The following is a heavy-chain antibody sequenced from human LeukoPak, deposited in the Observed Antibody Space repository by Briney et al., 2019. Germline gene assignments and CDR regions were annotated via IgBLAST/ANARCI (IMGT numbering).Heavy chain of an antibody. D-gene: IGHD2-8*01. CDR3: ARDTLIDAFDI. Sequence: PGRSLRLSCAASGFTFDDYAMHWVRQAPGKGLEWVSGISWKSGSIGYADSVKGRFTISRDNAKNSLYLQMNSLRAEDTAVYYCARDTLIDAFDIWGQGTMVTVSS. CDR2: ISWKSGSI. J-gene: IGHJ3*02. CDR1: GFTFDDYA. V-gene: IGHV3-9*01.